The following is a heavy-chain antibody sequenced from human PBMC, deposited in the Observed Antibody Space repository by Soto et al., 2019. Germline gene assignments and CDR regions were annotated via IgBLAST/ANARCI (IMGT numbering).Heavy chain of an antibody. V-gene: IGHV5-51*01. D-gene: IGHD3-3*02. CDR3: XRGVALPYYYYGMDV. J-gene: IGHJ6*02. Sequence: PGESLKISCKGSGYSFTSYWIGWVRQMPGKGLEWMGIIYPGDSDTRYSPSFQGQVTISADKSISTAYLQWSSLKASDTAMYYCXRGVALPYYYYGMDVWGQGTTVTVSS. CDR1: GYSFTSYW. CDR2: IYPGDSDT.